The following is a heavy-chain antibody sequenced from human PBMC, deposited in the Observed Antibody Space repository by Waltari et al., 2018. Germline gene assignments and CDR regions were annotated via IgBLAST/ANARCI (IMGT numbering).Heavy chain of an antibody. CDR3: AIQISGVVF. V-gene: IGHV3-74*01. D-gene: IGHD3-3*01. CDR1: GFTFSAYR. CDR2: INADGRAT. J-gene: IGHJ4*02. Sequence: EVQLVESGGGLVQPGGSLRLSCAASGFTFSAYRMHWVRQAPGKGLVGVSLINADGRATLYADSVKGRFNMSRDNAKETLYLQMNSLGGEDTAVYYCAIQISGVVFWGQGTLVTVSS.